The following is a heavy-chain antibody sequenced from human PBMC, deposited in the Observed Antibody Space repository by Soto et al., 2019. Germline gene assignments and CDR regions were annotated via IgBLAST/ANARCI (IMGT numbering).Heavy chain of an antibody. Sequence: SETLSLTCSVSGDSIRSYYWTWIRQPPGKGLQWIGYVFHTGNTNYNPSLKSRVTISEDASKNQVSLRMTSVTAADTADYFCAREQYNWKIWGQGTLVTVS. J-gene: IGHJ4*02. D-gene: IGHD1-20*01. CDR2: VFHTGNT. CDR3: AREQYNWKI. V-gene: IGHV4-59*01. CDR1: GDSIRSYY.